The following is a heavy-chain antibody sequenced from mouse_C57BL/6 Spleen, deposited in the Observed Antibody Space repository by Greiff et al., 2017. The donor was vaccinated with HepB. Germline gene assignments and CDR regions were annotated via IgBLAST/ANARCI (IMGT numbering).Heavy chain of an antibody. J-gene: IGHJ4*01. V-gene: IGHV14-4*01. CDR1: GFNIKDDY. CDR3: TSGNYAMDY. D-gene: IGHD1-1*02. CDR2: IDPENGDT. Sequence: EVQLVESGAELVRPGASVKLSCTASGFNIKDDYMHWVKQRPEQGLEWIGWIDPENGDTEYASKFQGKATITADTSSNTASLQLSSLTSEDTAVYYCTSGNYAMDYWGQGTSVTVSS.